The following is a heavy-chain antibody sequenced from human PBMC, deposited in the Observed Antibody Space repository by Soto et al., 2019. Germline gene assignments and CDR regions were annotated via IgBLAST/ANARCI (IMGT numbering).Heavy chain of an antibody. CDR1: GTSISSYY. CDR3: SRYNSYAIDD. D-gene: IGHD2-8*01. V-gene: IGHV4-59*01. J-gene: IGHJ4*02. CDR2: IHYSGTT. Sequence: VQLQESGPGLVKPSETLSLTCTVSGTSISSYYWSWIRQPPGKGLEWIANIHYSGTTNYNPSLATRVTLSVDTSKTQFSLKMTSVTAADRAMYFWSRYNSYAIDDWGRGTLVTVSS.